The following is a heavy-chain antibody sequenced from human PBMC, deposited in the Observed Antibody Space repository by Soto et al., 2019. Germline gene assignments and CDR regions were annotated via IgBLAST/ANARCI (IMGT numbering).Heavy chain of an antibody. CDR2: IIPVYSKT. CDR3: ARPIQYYFDTSAQSAWFDP. J-gene: IGHJ5*02. D-gene: IGHD3-22*01. CDR1: GYTLTRYS. V-gene: IGHV1-3*01. Sequence: GPSVKVSCKASGYTLTRYSIHWVRQAPGQRLEWMGWIIPVYSKTKYSQKFQGRVTITADESTSTAYMELSSLRSEDTAVYYCARPIQYYFDTSAQSAWFDPWGQGTLVTVSS.